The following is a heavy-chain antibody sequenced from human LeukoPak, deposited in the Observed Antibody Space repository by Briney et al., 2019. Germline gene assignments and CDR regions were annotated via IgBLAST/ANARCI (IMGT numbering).Heavy chain of an antibody. D-gene: IGHD3-3*01. CDR2: INHSGST. CDR3: ARETYDFWSGGYYYYYMDV. CDR1: GGSFSGYY. Sequence: SETLSLTCAVYGGSFSGYYWSWTRQPPGKGLEWIGEINHSGSTNYNPSLKSRVTISVDTSKNQFSLKLSSVTAADTAVYYCARETYDFWSGGYYYYYMDVWGKGTTVTVSS. V-gene: IGHV4-34*01. J-gene: IGHJ6*03.